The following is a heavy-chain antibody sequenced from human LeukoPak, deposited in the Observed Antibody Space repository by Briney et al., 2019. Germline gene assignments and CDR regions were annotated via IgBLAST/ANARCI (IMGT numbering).Heavy chain of an antibody. CDR1: GFTVSSNY. V-gene: IGHV3-53*01. CDR3: AKETGSSYYYYMDV. CDR2: IYSGGTT. Sequence: GGSLRLSCAASGFTVSSNYMSWVRQAPGKGLEWVSIIYSGGTTYYADSVKGRFTISRDNSENTLYLQMNSLKVEDTAVYYCAKETGSSYYYYMDVWGKGTTVTVSS. J-gene: IGHJ6*03.